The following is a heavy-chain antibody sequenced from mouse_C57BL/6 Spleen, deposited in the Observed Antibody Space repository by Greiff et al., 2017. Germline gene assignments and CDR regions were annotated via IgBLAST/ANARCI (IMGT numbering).Heavy chain of an antibody. D-gene: IGHD2-5*01. CDR3: TIYSNLGY. V-gene: IGHV14-4*01. CDR2: IDPENGDT. CDR1: GFNIKDDY. J-gene: IGHJ2*01. Sequence: VQLQQSGAELVRPGASVKLSCTASGFNIKDDYMHWVKQRPEQGLEWIGWIDPENGDTEYASKFQGKATITADTSSNTAYLQLSSLTSEDTAVYYCTIYSNLGYWGQGTTLTVSS.